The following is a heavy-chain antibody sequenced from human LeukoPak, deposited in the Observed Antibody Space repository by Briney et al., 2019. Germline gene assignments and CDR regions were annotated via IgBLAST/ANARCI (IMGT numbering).Heavy chain of an antibody. CDR1: GFTFSDYY. CDR3: ARDRDSRYLRGYYGMDV. D-gene: IGHD6-25*01. Sequence: PGGSLRLSCAASGFTFSDYYMSWIRQAPGKGLEWVSYISSSGSTIYYADSVKGRFTISRDNAKNSLYLQMNSLRAEDTAVYYCARDRDSRYLRGYYGMDVWSQGTTVTVSS. J-gene: IGHJ6*02. CDR2: ISSSGSTI. V-gene: IGHV3-11*01.